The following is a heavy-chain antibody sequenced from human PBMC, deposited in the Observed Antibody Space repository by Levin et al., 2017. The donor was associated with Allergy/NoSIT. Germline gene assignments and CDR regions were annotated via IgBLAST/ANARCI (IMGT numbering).Heavy chain of an antibody. CDR3: ASYKGQRDWRTPIDY. CDR2: ISSSSSFI. CDR1: GFTFSTYS. Sequence: GGSLRLSCAASGFTFSTYSMNWVRQAPGRGLEWVSSISSSSSFIYYADSVKGRFTISRDNAKTSLYLQMNSLRVEDTAVYYCASYKGQRDWRTPIDYWGQGALVTVSS. V-gene: IGHV3-21*01. J-gene: IGHJ4*02. D-gene: IGHD3-10*01.